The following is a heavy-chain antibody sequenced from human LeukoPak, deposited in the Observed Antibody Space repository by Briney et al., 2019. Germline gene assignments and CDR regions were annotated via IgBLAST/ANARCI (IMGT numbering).Heavy chain of an antibody. Sequence: HPGRSLRLSCAASGFTFDDYAMHWVRLAPGKGLEWVSGISWNNDNIHYADSVKGRFTISRDNAKNSLYLQMNSLRVEDTALYYCAKEPNKYSGYDYFDYWGQGTLVTVSS. J-gene: IGHJ4*02. D-gene: IGHD5-12*01. V-gene: IGHV3-9*01. CDR2: ISWNNDNI. CDR1: GFTFDDYA. CDR3: AKEPNKYSGYDYFDY.